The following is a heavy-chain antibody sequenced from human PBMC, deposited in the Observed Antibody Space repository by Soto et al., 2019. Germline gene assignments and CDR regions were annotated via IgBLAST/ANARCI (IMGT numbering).Heavy chain of an antibody. V-gene: IGHV4-59*01. Sequence: SETLSLTCTVSGGSISSYNWSWIRQPPGKGLEWIGYIFYSGSTNYNPSLKSRVTISVDTSKNQFSLKLSSVTAADTAVYYCARTAPTRPFDYWGQGTLVTVSS. CDR1: GGSISSYN. CDR2: IFYSGST. CDR3: ARTAPTRPFDY. J-gene: IGHJ4*02. D-gene: IGHD1-26*01.